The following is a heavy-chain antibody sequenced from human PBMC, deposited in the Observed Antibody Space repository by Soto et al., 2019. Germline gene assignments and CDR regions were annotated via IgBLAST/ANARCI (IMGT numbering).Heavy chain of an antibody. CDR2: ISSTAGRTS. J-gene: IGHJ6*02. D-gene: IGHD3-16*02. Sequence: EVQLLQSGGGVVPPGGSLRLACATSGFTFNTYPMTWVRQAPGKGLEWVSSISSTAGRTSSYADSVKGSFAISRDFSDNTGYLQMNNLRVDDTAVYFCAKEVLSFNYGMEVWGQGTTVTFSS. CDR1: GFTFNTYP. V-gene: IGHV3-23*01. CDR3: AKEVLSFNYGMEV.